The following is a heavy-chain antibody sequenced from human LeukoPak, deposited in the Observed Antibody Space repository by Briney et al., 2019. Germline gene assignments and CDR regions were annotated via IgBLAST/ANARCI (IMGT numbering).Heavy chain of an antibody. CDR2: MYANSGDT. J-gene: IGHJ4*02. CDR3: AREPPGTSGCDY. Sequence: ASVKVSCKASGYTFTGYYMHWVRQAPGQGLEWMGWMYANSGDTQSAQKFQGRVTMTRDTSISTAYMELSRPTSDDTAMYYCAREPPGTSGCDYWGQGTLVTVSS. V-gene: IGHV1-2*02. CDR1: GYTFTGYY. D-gene: IGHD5-12*01.